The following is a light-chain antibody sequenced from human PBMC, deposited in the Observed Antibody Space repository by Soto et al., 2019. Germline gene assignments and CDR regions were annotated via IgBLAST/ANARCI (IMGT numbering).Light chain of an antibody. CDR1: SSDVGGYNY. J-gene: IGLJ3*02. CDR2: EVS. CDR3: SSYASISTWV. V-gene: IGLV2-14*01. Sequence: QSALTQPPSVSGSPGQSITISCTGTSSDVGGYNYVSWYQQHRGKATKLIIYEVSNPPSGVSHRFSGYKSGNTASLTSSGLQDEEEADYCCSSYASISTWVFGGGTKVTVL.